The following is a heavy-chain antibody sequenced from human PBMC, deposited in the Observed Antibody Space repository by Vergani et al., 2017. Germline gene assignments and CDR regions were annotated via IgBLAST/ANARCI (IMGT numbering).Heavy chain of an antibody. CDR1: GCALNRHA. V-gene: IGHV3-30-3*01. D-gene: IGHD6-13*01. Sequence: QVQLVESGGGVVQPGTSLRLSCVVSGCALNRHAMYWVRQAPGKGLEWVVGISFDGTNEYYPDLVKGRFTISRDIAKNTLYLQMNSLRAEDTAVYFCARLGLTASRREAPVFDYWGQGTLVTVSS. J-gene: IGHJ4*02. CDR2: ISFDGTNE. CDR3: ARLGLTASRREAPVFDY.